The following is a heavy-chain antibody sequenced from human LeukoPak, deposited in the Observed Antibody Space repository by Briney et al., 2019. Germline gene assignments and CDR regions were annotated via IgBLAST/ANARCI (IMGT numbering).Heavy chain of an antibody. D-gene: IGHD2-21*02. V-gene: IGHV1-46*01. Sequence: ASVKISCKASGYTFTSYHMHWVRQAPGQGLERMGIINPSGGSTSYAQKFQGRVTMTRDTSTSTVYMELSSLRSEDTAVYYCARGLCGGDCYSDYWGQGTLVTVSS. J-gene: IGHJ4*02. CDR1: GYTFTSYH. CDR2: INPSGGST. CDR3: ARGLCGGDCYSDY.